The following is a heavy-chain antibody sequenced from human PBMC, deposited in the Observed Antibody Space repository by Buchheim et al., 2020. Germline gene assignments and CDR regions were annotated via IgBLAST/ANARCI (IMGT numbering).Heavy chain of an antibody. CDR3: ARARHYYDSSGSGNGMDF. CDR2: ISSSSSYT. D-gene: IGHD3-22*01. Sequence: QVQLVESGGGLVKPGGSLRLSCAASGFTFSGYYMSWIRQAPGKGLEWVSYISSSSSYTNYADSVKGRFTISRDNAKNSLYLQMNCLRPQDTAVYYCARARHYYDSSGSGNGMDFWGQGTT. CDR1: GFTFSGYY. V-gene: IGHV3-11*06. J-gene: IGHJ6*02.